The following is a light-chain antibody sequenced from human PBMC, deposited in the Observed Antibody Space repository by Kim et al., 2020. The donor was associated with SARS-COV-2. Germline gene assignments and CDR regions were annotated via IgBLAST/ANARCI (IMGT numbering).Light chain of an antibody. CDR1: QGIGTS. CDR2: GTS. CDR3: QQFKSFPPT. V-gene: IGKV1-13*02. Sequence: AIQLAQSPSSLSASVGDRVTITCRASQGIGTSLAWYRQRPGKAPQLLMEGTSTLESGVPSVFTGSGSGTDFILTISSLQPEDFATYYWQQFKSFPPTFGQGTKVDI. J-gene: IGKJ1*01.